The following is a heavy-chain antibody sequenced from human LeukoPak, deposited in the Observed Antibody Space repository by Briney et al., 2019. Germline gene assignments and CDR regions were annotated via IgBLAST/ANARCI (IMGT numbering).Heavy chain of an antibody. CDR1: GGSISSYN. Sequence: SETLSLTCTVPGGSISSYNWSWIRQPAGKGLEWIGRIYSSGSINYNPSLQRRVTMSVDTSKNQFSLKLSSVTAADTAVYYCARSATYYYDSSGYYTVDHFDYWGQGTLVTVSS. CDR2: IYSSGSI. D-gene: IGHD3-22*01. J-gene: IGHJ4*02. V-gene: IGHV4-4*07. CDR3: ARSATYYYDSSGYYTVDHFDY.